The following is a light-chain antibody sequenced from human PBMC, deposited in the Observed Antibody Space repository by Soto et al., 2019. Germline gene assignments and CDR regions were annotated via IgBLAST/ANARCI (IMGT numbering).Light chain of an antibody. J-gene: IGKJ5*01. Sequence: EMVMTQSPATLSVSPGERATLSCRASQSVSSKLAWYQQKPGQAPRLLISDTSTRATGIPARFSGSGSGTEFTLTISSLQPEDLAVYYCQQYSQWPPFTFGQGTRLENK. CDR1: QSVSSK. V-gene: IGKV3-15*01. CDR3: QQYSQWPPFT. CDR2: DTS.